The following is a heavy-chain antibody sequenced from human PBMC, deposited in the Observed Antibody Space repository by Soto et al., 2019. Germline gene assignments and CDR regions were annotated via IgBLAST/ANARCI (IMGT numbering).Heavy chain of an antibody. V-gene: IGHV3-23*01. CDR2: ISGSGGST. J-gene: IGHJ4*02. CDR1: GFTFSSYA. D-gene: IGHD1-26*01. Sequence: EVQLLESGGGLVQPGGSLRLSCAASGFTFSSYAMSWVRQAPGKGLEWVSAISGSGGSTYYADSVKGRFTISRDNSKNTLYLQMNSLRAEDRAVYYCAKDRIRATGGYYFDYWGQGTLVTVSS. CDR3: AKDRIRATGGYYFDY.